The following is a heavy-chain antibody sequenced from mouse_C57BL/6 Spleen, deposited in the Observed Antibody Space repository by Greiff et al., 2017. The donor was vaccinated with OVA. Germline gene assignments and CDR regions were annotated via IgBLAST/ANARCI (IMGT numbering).Heavy chain of an antibody. Sequence: QVQLQQPGAELVRPGSSVKLSCKASGYTFTSYWMHWVKQRPIQGLEWIGNIDPSDSETHYNQKFKDKATLTVDKSSSTAYMQLSSLTSGDSAVYYCARRGDYAMGYWGQGTSVTVSS. CDR3: ARRGDYAMGY. CDR1: GYTFTSYW. CDR2: IDPSDSET. J-gene: IGHJ4*01. V-gene: IGHV1-52*01.